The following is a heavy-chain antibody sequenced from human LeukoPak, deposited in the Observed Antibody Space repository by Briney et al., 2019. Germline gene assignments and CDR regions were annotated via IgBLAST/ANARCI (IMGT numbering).Heavy chain of an antibody. CDR1: GYIFNSYS. CDR2: ISSSSRYM. Sequence: PGGSLTLFCAASGYIFNSYSMHWVRQARGKGLVWVSSISSSSRYMYYADSVKGRFTIARDNAKNSLDLQMNSLRAEDTAVYYCARDIVRYYYDSSGPFVYGGEGTRDSVFS. CDR3: ARDIVRYYYDSSGPFVY. V-gene: IGHV3-21*01. D-gene: IGHD3-22*01. J-gene: IGHJ4*02.